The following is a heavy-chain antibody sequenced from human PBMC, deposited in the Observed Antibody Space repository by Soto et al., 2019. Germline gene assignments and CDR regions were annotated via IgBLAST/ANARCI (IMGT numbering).Heavy chain of an antibody. D-gene: IGHD3-3*01. Sequence: GGSLRLSCAASGFTFSSYSMNWVRQAPGKGLEWVSSISSSSSYIYYADSVKGRFTISRDNAKNSLYLQMNSLRAEDTAVYYCARIQDFWSGYSFFYGMDVWGHGTTVTV. J-gene: IGHJ6*02. CDR3: ARIQDFWSGYSFFYGMDV. CDR2: ISSSSSYI. CDR1: GFTFSSYS. V-gene: IGHV3-21*01.